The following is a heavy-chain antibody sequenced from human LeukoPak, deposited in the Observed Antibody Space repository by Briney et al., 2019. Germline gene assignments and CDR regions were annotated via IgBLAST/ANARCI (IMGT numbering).Heavy chain of an antibody. CDR1: GYTFTSYG. CDR2: ISAYNGNT. V-gene: IGHV1-18*01. Sequence: ASVKVSCKASGYTFTSYGISWVRQAPGQGLEWVGWISAYNGNTNYAQKLQGRVTMTTDTSTSTAYMELRSLRSDDTAVYYCARDGGKCGGDCYGNWFDPWGQGTLVTVSS. J-gene: IGHJ5*02. D-gene: IGHD2-21*01. CDR3: ARDGGKCGGDCYGNWFDP.